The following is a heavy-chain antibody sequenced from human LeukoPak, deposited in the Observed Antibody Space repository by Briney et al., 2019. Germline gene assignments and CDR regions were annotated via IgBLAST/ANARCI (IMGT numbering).Heavy chain of an antibody. J-gene: IGHJ6*03. CDR1: GFTFSSYW. V-gene: IGHV3-7*03. Sequence: GGSLRLSCAASGFTFSSYWMSWVRQAPGKGLEWVANIKQDGSEKYYVDSVKGRFTISRDNAKNSLYLQMSSLRAEDTAVYYCARDGLIRGYSYGSHYYYMDVWGKGTTVTVSS. D-gene: IGHD5-18*01. CDR2: IKQDGSEK. CDR3: ARDGLIRGYSYGSHYYYMDV.